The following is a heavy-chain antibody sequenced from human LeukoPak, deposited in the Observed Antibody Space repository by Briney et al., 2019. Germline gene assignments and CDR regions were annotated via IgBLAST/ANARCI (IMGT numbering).Heavy chain of an antibody. CDR3: ARHRNEYDYGDYQVIDY. CDR2: IYYSGST. V-gene: IGHV4-39*01. Sequence: SETLSLTCTVSGGSISSSSYYWGWIRQPPGKGLEWIGSIYYSGSTYYNPSLKSRVTISVDTSKNQFSLKLSSVTAADTAVYYCARHRNEYDYGDYQVIDYWGQGTLVTVSS. CDR1: GGSISSSSYY. D-gene: IGHD4-17*01. J-gene: IGHJ4*02.